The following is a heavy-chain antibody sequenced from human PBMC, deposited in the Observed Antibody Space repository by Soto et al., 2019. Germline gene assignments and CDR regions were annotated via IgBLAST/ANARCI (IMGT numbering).Heavy chain of an antibody. CDR3: ATVASTHFDS. CDR1: GGSISSPSYN. D-gene: IGHD1-1*01. CDR2: FFYGGRT. Sequence: QVQLQQSGPGLLKPSETLSLTCTVSGGSISSPSYNWGWVRQPPGKGPEWIGSFFYGGRTHYSPSLESRLSISVDTARRQVSLILPSVTAADTAVYYCATVASTHFDSWGQGALVVVSS. J-gene: IGHJ4*02. V-gene: IGHV4-39*01.